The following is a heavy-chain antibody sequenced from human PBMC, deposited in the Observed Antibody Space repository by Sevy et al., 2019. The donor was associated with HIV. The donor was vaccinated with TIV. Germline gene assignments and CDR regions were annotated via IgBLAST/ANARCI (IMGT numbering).Heavy chain of an antibody. CDR3: ARAEQTYFFDY. V-gene: IGHV3-21*06. Sequence: GGSLRLSCAASGFTFNKYNMNWVRQAPGKGLEWVSTITGYSTDIYYADSVKGRFTISRDDAKNSLYLQMNGLRAEDTAIDYCARAEQTYFFDYWGQGTLVTVSS. CDR2: ITGYSTDI. J-gene: IGHJ4*02. CDR1: GFTFNKYN.